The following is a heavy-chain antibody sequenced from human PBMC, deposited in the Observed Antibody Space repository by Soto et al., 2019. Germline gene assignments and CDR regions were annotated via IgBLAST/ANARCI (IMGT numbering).Heavy chain of an antibody. V-gene: IGHV3-30*18. CDR1: GFTFSTFG. CDR2: ISYAGRKK. D-gene: IGHD2-15*01. J-gene: IGHJ4*02. Sequence: QVQLVESGGGVVQPGRSLRLSCTASGFTFSTFGMHWVRQAPGKGLEWVAVISYAGRKKYYADSVRGRFTISTDNSNNTLYLQMDRLRPDDTSVYYCAKERPRYCSGGSCPFDYWGQGTLVTVSS. CDR3: AKERPRYCSGGSCPFDY.